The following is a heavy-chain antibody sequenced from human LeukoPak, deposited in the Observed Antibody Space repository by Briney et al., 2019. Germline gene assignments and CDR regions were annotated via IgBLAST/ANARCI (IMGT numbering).Heavy chain of an antibody. D-gene: IGHD3-10*01. CDR1: GYTFTGYY. Sequence: ASVKVSCKASGYTFTGYYMHWVRQAPGQGLEWMGWINPNSGGTNYAQKFQGRVTMTRDTSISTAYMELSRLRSDDTAVYYCARPYYGSGSYSDYFDYWGQGTLVNVSS. CDR2: INPNSGGT. V-gene: IGHV1-2*02. J-gene: IGHJ4*02. CDR3: ARPYYGSGSYSDYFDY.